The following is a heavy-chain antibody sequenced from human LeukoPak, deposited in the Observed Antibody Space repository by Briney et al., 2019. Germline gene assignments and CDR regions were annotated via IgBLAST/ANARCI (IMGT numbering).Heavy chain of an antibody. Sequence: SVKVSCKASGYTFTSYDINWVRQATGQGVERMGRIIPILGIANYAQKFQGRVTITADKSTSTAYMELSSLRSEDTAVYYCARGWLQMGRDIAMDVWGQGTTVTVSS. CDR2: IIPILGIA. D-gene: IGHD5-12*01. V-gene: IGHV1-69*04. CDR3: ARGWLQMGRDIAMDV. J-gene: IGHJ6*02. CDR1: GYTFTSYD.